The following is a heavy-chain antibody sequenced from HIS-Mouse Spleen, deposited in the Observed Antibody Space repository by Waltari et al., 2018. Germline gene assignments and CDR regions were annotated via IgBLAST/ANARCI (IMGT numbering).Heavy chain of an antibody. V-gene: IGHV4-34*01. CDR2: INHSGST. J-gene: IGHJ3*02. CDR1: GGSFSGYY. Sequence: QVQLQQWGAGLLKPSETLSLTCPVYGGSFSGYYWSWIRQPPGKGLEWIGEINHSGSTNYNPSLKSRVTISVDTSKNQFSLKLSSVTAADTAVYYCARGIVGGAFDIWGQGTMVTVSS. D-gene: IGHD1-26*01. CDR3: ARGIVGGAFDI.